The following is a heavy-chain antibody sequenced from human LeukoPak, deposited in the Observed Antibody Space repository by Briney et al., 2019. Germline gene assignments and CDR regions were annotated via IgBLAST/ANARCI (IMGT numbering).Heavy chain of an antibody. Sequence: ASVKVSCKASGYTFTSYGISWVRQAPGQGLEWMGWISAYNGNTNYAQKLQGRVTMTTDTSTSTAYMELRSLRSDDTAVYYCARASVVYYYDSSGYYEWSYWGQGTLVTVSS. J-gene: IGHJ4*02. CDR2: ISAYNGNT. CDR3: ARASVVYYYDSSGYYEWSY. D-gene: IGHD3-22*01. V-gene: IGHV1-18*01. CDR1: GYTFTSYG.